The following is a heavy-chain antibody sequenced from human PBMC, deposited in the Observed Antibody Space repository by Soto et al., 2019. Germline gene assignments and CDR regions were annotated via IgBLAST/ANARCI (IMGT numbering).Heavy chain of an antibody. CDR3: ARHRFNYYDDTVYYYFDY. CDR2: ISGHNGNT. Sequence: ASVKVSCKASGFSFTSYGISWVRQAPGQGPEWMGWISGHNGNTNHPQSLQGRVTMTTDTSRNTAYMELRSLRSDDTAVYYCARHRFNYYDDTVYYYFDYWGQGTLVTVSS. J-gene: IGHJ4*02. V-gene: IGHV1-18*04. D-gene: IGHD3-22*01. CDR1: GFSFTSYG.